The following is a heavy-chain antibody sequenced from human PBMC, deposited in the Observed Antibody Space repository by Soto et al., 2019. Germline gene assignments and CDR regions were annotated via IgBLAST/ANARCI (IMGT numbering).Heavy chain of an antibody. D-gene: IGHD4-17*01. J-gene: IGHJ4*02. V-gene: IGHV4-31*03. CDR3: ARTGPYGDYVFDY. CDR2: IYYSGST. Sequence: QVQLQESGPGLVKPSQTLSLTCTVSGGSISSDGHYWSWIRQHPGEGLEWLGYIYYSGSTYHNPSLKRRITISVDESKSQFSLKLRSVTAAVTAVYYCARTGPYGDYVFDYWGQGTLVTVSS. CDR1: GGSISSDGHY.